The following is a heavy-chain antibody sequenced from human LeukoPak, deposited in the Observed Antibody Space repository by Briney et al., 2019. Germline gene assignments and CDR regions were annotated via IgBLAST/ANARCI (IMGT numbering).Heavy chain of an antibody. D-gene: IGHD1-26*01. J-gene: IGHJ4*02. Sequence: SETLSLTCAVYGGSFSGYYWSCIRQPPGKGLEWIGEINHSGSTNYNPSLKSRVTISVDTSKNQCSLKLSSVTAAETILCYCATGVGTNWGQGTLVTVSS. CDR2: INHSGST. V-gene: IGHV4-34*01. CDR1: GGSFSGYY. CDR3: ATGVGTN.